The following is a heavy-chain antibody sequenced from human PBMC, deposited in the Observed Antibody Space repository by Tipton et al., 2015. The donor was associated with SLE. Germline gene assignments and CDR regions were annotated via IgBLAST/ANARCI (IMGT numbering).Heavy chain of an antibody. J-gene: IGHJ4*02. CDR2: IYYSGST. D-gene: IGHD3/OR15-3a*01. Sequence: TLSLTCTVSGGSISSGSYYWSWIRQPAGKGLEWIGSIYYSGSTYYNPSLKSRVTISVDTSKNQFSLKLSSVTAADTAVYYCARVFRTTRYYFDYWGQGTLVTVSS. V-gene: IGHV4-61*10. CDR1: GGSISSGSYY. CDR3: ARVFRTTRYYFDY.